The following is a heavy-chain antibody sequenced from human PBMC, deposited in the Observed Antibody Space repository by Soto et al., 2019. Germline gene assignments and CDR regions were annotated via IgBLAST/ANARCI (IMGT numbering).Heavy chain of an antibody. V-gene: IGHV3-15*07. D-gene: IGHD5-18*01. Sequence: GESLKISCAASGFTFSNAWMNWVRQAPGKGLEWVGRIKSKTDGGTTDYAAPVKGRFTISRDDSKNTLYLQMNSLKTEDTAVYYCTMRRRIQLWFGDAFDIWGQGTMVTVSS. CDR1: GFTFSNAW. CDR2: IKSKTDGGTT. CDR3: TMRRRIQLWFGDAFDI. J-gene: IGHJ3*02.